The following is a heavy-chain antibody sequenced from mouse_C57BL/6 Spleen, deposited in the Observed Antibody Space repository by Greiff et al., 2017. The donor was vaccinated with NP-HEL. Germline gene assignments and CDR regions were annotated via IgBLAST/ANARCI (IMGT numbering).Heavy chain of an antibody. D-gene: IGHD1-1*01. J-gene: IGHJ4*01. CDR3: ARDRGITTVVATPYYAMDY. V-gene: IGHV3-6*01. CDR1: GYSITSGYY. Sequence: EVQRVESGPGLVKPSQSLSLTCSVTGYSITSGYYWNWIRQFPGNKLEWMGYISYDGSNNYNPSLKNRISITRDTSKNQFFLKLNSVTTEDTATYYCARDRGITTVVATPYYAMDYWGQGTSVTVSS. CDR2: ISYDGSN.